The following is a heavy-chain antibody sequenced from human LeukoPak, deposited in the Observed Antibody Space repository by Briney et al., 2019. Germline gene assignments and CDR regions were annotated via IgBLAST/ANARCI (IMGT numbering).Heavy chain of an antibody. D-gene: IGHD3-22*01. CDR3: ARDRPYYYDSSGYYNWFDP. CDR1: GYSISSGYY. V-gene: IGHV4-38-2*02. J-gene: IGHJ5*02. CDR2: IYHSGST. Sequence: PSETLSLTCTVSGYSISSGYYWGWIRQPPGKGLAWIGSIYHSGSTYYNPSLKSRVTISVDTSKNQFSLKLSSVTAADTAVYYCARDRPYYYDSSGYYNWFDPWGQGTLVTVSS.